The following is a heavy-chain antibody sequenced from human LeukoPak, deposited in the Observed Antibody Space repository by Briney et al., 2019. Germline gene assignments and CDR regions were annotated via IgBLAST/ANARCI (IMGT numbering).Heavy chain of an antibody. CDR2: IKKDGSEK. Sequence: GGSLRLSCTASGFIFSGSWMAWIRQAPGKGLEWVAIIKKDGSEKYYVDSMKGRFTISRDNAKNSLLLQMNSLRAEDTAIYYCTTDTWYSAGHWGQGTLVTVSS. CDR1: GFIFSGSW. V-gene: IGHV3-7*03. CDR3: TTDTWYSAGH. J-gene: IGHJ4*02. D-gene: IGHD2-15*01.